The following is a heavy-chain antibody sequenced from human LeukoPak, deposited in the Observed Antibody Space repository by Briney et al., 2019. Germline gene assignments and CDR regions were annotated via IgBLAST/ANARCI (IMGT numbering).Heavy chain of an antibody. D-gene: IGHD1-1*01. J-gene: IGHJ4*02. CDR2: IHYSGST. CDR1: SGSISSYN. Sequence: SETLSLTCTVSSGSISSYNWSWIRQPPGKGLEWIGYIHYSGSTNYNPSLKSRVSISVETSKSQLSLQLTSVTAADTAVYYCARVTDWNDLDYWGQGTLVTVSS. CDR3: ARVTDWNDLDY. V-gene: IGHV4-59*01.